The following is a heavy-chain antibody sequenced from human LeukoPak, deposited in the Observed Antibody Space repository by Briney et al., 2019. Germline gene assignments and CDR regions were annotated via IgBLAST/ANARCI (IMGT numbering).Heavy chain of an antibody. CDR3: ARGYNLDY. J-gene: IGHJ4*02. Sequence: PSETLSLTCTVSGGSISSGSYYWSWIRQPAGKGLEWIGRIYTSGSTNYNPSLKSRVTISLDTSKNHFFLKLSSVTAADTAVYYCARGYNLDYWGQGTLVTVSS. CDR2: IYTSGST. CDR1: GGSISSGSYY. V-gene: IGHV4-61*02. D-gene: IGHD5-24*01.